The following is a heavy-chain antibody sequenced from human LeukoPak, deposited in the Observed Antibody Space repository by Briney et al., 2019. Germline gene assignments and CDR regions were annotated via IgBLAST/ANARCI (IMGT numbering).Heavy chain of an antibody. CDR2: IKQDGSEK. CDR1: GFTFNTYT. D-gene: IGHD5-18*01. J-gene: IGHJ4*02. V-gene: IGHV3-7*04. Sequence: GGSLRLSCAASGFTFNTYTMNWVRQAPGKGPEWVANIKQDGSEKYYVDSVKGRFTISRDNAKNSLYLQMNSLRAEDTAVYYCARGRTWIQLTSIQGGGQGTLVTVSS. CDR3: ARGRTWIQLTSIQG.